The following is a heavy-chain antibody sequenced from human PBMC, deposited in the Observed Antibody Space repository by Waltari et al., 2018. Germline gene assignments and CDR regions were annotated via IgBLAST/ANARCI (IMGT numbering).Heavy chain of an antibody. CDR1: GGTFSSYT. CDR2: IIPILGIA. V-gene: IGHV1-69*08. Sequence: QVQLVQSGAEVKKPGSSVKVSCKASGGTFSSYTISWVRQAPGQGLEWMGRIIPILGIANYAQKFQGRVTITADKSTSTAYMELSSLRSEDTAVYYCARDTIFFPSTGDYYYYYGMDVWGQGTTVTVSS. CDR3: ARDTIFFPSTGDYYYYYGMDV. J-gene: IGHJ6*02. D-gene: IGHD3-9*01.